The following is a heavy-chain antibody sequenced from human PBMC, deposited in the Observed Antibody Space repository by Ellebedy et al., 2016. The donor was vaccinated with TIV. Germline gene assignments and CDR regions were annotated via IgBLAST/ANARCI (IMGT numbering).Heavy chain of an antibody. CDR3: AVVASRWYFDL. Sequence: PGGSLRLSCSASGFTFSSFAMHWIRQAPGKGLEYVSAINNNGGSTFYADLVKGRFTVSRDNSKNTLFLQMSSLRDEDTALYHCAVVASRWYFDLWGRGTLVTVSS. D-gene: IGHD2-15*01. V-gene: IGHV3-64D*09. J-gene: IGHJ2*01. CDR1: GFTFSSFA. CDR2: INNNGGST.